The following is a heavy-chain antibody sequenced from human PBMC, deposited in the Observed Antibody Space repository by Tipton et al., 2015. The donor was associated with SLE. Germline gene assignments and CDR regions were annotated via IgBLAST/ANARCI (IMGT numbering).Heavy chain of an antibody. CDR3: ARGGAAADASYYYYYMDV. J-gene: IGHJ6*03. V-gene: IGHV4-59*01. CDR1: GFTFSSYW. D-gene: IGHD6-13*01. CDR2: IYYSGST. Sequence: LRLSCAASGFTFSSYWMHWVRQAPGKGLEWIGYIYYSGSTNYNPSLKSRVTISVDTSKNQFSLKLSSVTAADTAVYYCARGGAAADASYYYYYMDVWGKGTTVTVSS.